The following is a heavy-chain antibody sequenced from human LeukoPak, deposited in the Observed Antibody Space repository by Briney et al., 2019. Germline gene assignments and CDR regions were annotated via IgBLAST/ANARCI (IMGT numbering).Heavy chain of an antibody. Sequence: PGGSLRLSCAASGFTFSIYWMHWVRQAPGKGRVCVSRINSDGSSTSYADSVKGRFTISRDNAKNTLYLQMNSLRAEDTAVYYCARDHQGLIDHDDAFDIWGQGKMVTVSS. CDR3: ARDHQGLIDHDDAFDI. J-gene: IGHJ3*02. V-gene: IGHV3-74*01. CDR2: INSDGSST. D-gene: IGHD3-22*01. CDR1: GFTFSIYW.